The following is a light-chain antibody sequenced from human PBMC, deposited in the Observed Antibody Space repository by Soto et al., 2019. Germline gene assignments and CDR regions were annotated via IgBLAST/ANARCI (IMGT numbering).Light chain of an antibody. CDR3: QHYNSYSEA. J-gene: IGKJ1*01. CDR2: KAS. V-gene: IGKV1-5*03. CDR1: QTISTW. Sequence: GDRVTITCRASQTISTWMAWYQQKPGKAPKLLIYKASTLKSGVPSRFSGSGSGTEFTLTISSLQPDDFATYYCQHYNSYSEAFGQGTKVDIK.